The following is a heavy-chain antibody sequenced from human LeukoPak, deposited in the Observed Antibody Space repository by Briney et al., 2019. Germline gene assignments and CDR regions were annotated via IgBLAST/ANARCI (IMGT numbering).Heavy chain of an antibody. CDR1: GFTFSSYA. D-gene: IGHD2-2*01. J-gene: IGHJ6*02. CDR3: AKSRGSSTSAYAMDV. V-gene: IGHV3-23*01. CDR2: ISGTGRNT. Sequence: GGSLRLSCAASGFTFSSYAMSWVRQAPGKGLEWVSGISGTGRNTYYADSVKGRFTISRDNSKNTLYLQMNTLRAEDTAIYYCAKSRGSSTSAYAMDVWGQGTTVTVSS.